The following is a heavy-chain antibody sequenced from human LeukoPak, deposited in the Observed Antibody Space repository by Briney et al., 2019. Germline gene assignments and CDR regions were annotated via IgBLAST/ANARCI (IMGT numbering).Heavy chain of an antibody. D-gene: IGHD3-10*01. J-gene: IGHJ6*02. CDR1: GYTFTXYY. CDR2: XNPNXGGT. V-gene: IGHV1-2*02. Sequence: GASVKVSCKASGYTFTXYYXXWVXXAPXQXXEXMGXXNPNXGGTNYAQKFQGRVTMTRDTSISTAYMELSRLRSDDTAVYYCARFAWFGESNSPGYYYYYGMDVWGQGTTVTVSS. CDR3: ARFAWFGESNSPGYYYYYGMDV.